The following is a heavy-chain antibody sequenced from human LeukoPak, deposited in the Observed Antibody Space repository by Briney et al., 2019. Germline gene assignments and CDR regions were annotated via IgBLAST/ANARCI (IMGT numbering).Heavy chain of an antibody. V-gene: IGHV3-48*03. CDR3: ARDLTSGDAFDI. CDR2: ISSSGSAI. CDR1: GFTFSSYE. D-gene: IGHD3-9*01. J-gene: IGHJ3*02. Sequence: PGGSLRLSCAASGFTFSSYEMSWVRQAPGKGLEWLSYISSSGSAIYYAGSVRGRFTISRDNAKNSLYLQMNSLRAEDTAVYYCARDLTSGDAFDIWGQGTMVTVSS.